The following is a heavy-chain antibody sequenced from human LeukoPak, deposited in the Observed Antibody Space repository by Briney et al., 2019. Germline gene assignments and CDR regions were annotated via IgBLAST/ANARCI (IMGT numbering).Heavy chain of an antibody. CDR3: TRGSEWEPLYYFDY. CDR2: ISSSSGYI. CDR1: GFTFSIYN. D-gene: IGHD1-26*01. V-gene: IGHV3-21*01. Sequence: GGSLRLSCAASGFTFSIYNMNWVRQAPGKGLEWVSLISSSSGYIYYTDSVKGRFTISRDNAKNTLYLQMNSLTAEDSAVYYCTRGSEWEPLYYFDYWGQGALVTVSS. J-gene: IGHJ4*02.